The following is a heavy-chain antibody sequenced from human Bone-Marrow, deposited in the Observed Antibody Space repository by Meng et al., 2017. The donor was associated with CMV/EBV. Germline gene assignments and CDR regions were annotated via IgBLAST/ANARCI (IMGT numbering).Heavy chain of an antibody. J-gene: IGHJ4*02. CDR1: GFTFIDYA. V-gene: IGHV3-30*09. Sequence: GESLKISCAASGFTFIDYAFHWVRQAPGKGLEWVAVISSDGNNDFYAGSVKGRFALSRDISKNTVYVQMSSLRVKDTAIYYCARGRNTWNYFDFWGQGARVTGSS. CDR3: ARGRNTWNYFDF. D-gene: IGHD1-20*01. CDR2: ISSDGNND.